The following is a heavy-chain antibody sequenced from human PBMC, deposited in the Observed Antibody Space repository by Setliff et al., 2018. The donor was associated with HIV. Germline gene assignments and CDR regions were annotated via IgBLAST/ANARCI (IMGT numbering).Heavy chain of an antibody. V-gene: IGHV2-70*04. CDR1: GFSLSTSGMR. J-gene: IGHJ4*02. CDR3: AHSPEFYSSIV. D-gene: IGHD2-15*01. CDR2: IDWDDDK. Sequence: SGPTLVNPTQTLTLTCTFSGFSLSTSGMRVSWIRQPPGKALEWLARIDWDDDKFYSTSLKTRLTITKDTSKNQVVLTMTNMDPVDTATYYCAHSPEFYSSIVWGQGTLVTVSS.